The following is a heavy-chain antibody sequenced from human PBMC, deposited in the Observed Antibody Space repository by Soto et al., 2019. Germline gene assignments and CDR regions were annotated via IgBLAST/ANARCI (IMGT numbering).Heavy chain of an antibody. CDR2: IGTAGDT. V-gene: IGHV3-13*01. D-gene: IGHD2-21*01. CDR3: ARGSIHSAGYYYYGMDV. CDR1: GFTFSSYD. J-gene: IGHJ6*02. Sequence: VQLVESGGGLVQPGGSLRLSCAASGFTFSSYDMHWVRQATGKGLEWVSAIGTAGDTYYPGSVKGRFTISRENAKNSLYLQMNSLRAEDTAVYYCARGSIHSAGYYYYGMDVWGQGTTVTVSS.